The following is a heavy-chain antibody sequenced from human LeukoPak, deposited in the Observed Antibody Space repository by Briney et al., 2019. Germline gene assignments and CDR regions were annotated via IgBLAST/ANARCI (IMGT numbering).Heavy chain of an antibody. Sequence: SETPSLTCTVSGGSINNFYWSWIRQPPGKGLEWIGYIYYSGSTNYNPSLKSRVTISLDTSKNQFSLKLSSVTAADTAVYYCARGVGATVWGQGTMVTVSS. V-gene: IGHV4-59*01. J-gene: IGHJ3*01. CDR2: IYYSGST. CDR1: GGSINNFY. D-gene: IGHD1-26*01. CDR3: ARGVGATV.